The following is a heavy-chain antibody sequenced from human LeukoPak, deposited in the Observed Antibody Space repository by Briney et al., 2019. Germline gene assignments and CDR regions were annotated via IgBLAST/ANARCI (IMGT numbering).Heavy chain of an antibody. D-gene: IGHD3-22*01. CDR3: ARVFSDYYDSGGYYLDY. J-gene: IGHJ4*02. CDR1: GFTFSYYS. Sequence: GGSLRLSCAASGFTFSYYSMNWVRQAPGRGLEWVSSISGSSSYIYYADSVKGRFTISRDNAKNSLYLQMNSLRAEDTAVYYCARVFSDYYDSGGYYLDYWGQGTLVTVSS. V-gene: IGHV3-21*01. CDR2: ISGSSSYI.